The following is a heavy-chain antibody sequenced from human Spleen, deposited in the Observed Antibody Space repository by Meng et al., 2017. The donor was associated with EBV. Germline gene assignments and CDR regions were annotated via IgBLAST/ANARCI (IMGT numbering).Heavy chain of an antibody. J-gene: IGHJ4*02. V-gene: IGHV1-18*04. D-gene: IGHD3-10*01. CDR3: ASESGRGYTPDY. CDR2: ISAHNGNT. CDR1: DYTFTNYG. Sequence: RVHSGTGGKKPWASVKVSCKASDYTFTNYGISWVRQAPGHGLEWMGWISAHNGNTNYAQDLQGRATMTTDTSTTTAYMELRSLTFDDTAVYYCASESGRGYTPDYWGRGTLVTVSS.